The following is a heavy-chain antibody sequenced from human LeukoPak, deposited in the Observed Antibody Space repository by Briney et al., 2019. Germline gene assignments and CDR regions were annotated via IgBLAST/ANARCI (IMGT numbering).Heavy chain of an antibody. CDR2: TTSSSYI. V-gene: IGHV3-69-1*01. Sequence: PGGSLRLSCAASGFTITNYTMNWVRQDPGKGLEWVSSTTSSSYIYNADSVKGRFTISRDNAKNSLYLQMNSLRAEDTAVYYCASLTHPFDYWGQGILVTVSS. CDR1: GFTITNYT. CDR3: ASLTHPFDY. J-gene: IGHJ4*02.